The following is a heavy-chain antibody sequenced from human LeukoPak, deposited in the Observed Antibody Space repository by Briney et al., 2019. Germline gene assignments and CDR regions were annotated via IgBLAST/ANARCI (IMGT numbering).Heavy chain of an antibody. CDR2: TYSGGST. V-gene: IGHV3-66*02. CDR1: GFTFSQYW. J-gene: IGHJ2*01. Sequence: GGSLRLSCAASGFTFSQYWMSWVRQAPGKGLEWVSVTYSGGSTYYADSVKGRSTISRDNSKNTLYLQMNSLRAEDTAVYYCARGRRSSPYWYFDLWGRGTLVTVSS. D-gene: IGHD6-13*01. CDR3: ARGRRSSPYWYFDL.